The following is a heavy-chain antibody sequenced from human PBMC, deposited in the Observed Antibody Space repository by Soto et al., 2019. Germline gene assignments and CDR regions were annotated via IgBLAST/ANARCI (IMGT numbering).Heavy chain of an antibody. V-gene: IGHV4-61*03. J-gene: IGHJ4*02. CDR3: ASSTGYGDSYFAY. Sequence: SETLSLTCTVSGGSVSSGSYYWSWIRQPPGKGLEWIGYIYYSGSTNYNPSLKSRVTISVDTSKNDFSLKLTSVTAADTAVYYCASSTGYGDSYFAYWGRGTLVTVSS. CDR2: IYYSGST. D-gene: IGHD4-17*01. CDR1: GGSVSSGSYY.